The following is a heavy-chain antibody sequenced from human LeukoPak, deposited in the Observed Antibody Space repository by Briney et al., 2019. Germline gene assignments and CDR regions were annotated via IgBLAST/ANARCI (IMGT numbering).Heavy chain of an antibody. CDR1: GFTFSSYW. Sequence: PGGSLRLSCAASGFTFSSYWMSWVRQAPGKGLEWVSVIYSGGNTYYTDSVKGRFTISRDNSKNTLYLQMNSLRPEDTAVYYCARGGYSSGWFHAFDIWGQGTMVTVSS. D-gene: IGHD6-19*01. J-gene: IGHJ3*02. V-gene: IGHV3-66*02. CDR2: IYSGGNT. CDR3: ARGGYSSGWFHAFDI.